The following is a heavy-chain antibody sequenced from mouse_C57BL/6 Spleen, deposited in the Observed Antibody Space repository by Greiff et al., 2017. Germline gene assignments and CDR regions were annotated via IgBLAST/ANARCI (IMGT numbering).Heavy chain of an antibody. D-gene: IGHD1-1*01. CDR3: ARQRITTVVALYWYFDV. V-gene: IGHV5-9*01. CDR1: GFTFSSYT. Sequence: DVQLVESGGGLVKPGGSLKLSCAASGFTFSSYTMSWVRQTPEKRLEWVATISGGGGNTYYPDSVKGRFTISRDNAKNTLYLQMSSLRSEDTALYYCARQRITTVVALYWYFDVWGTGTTVTVSS. CDR2: ISGGGGNT. J-gene: IGHJ1*03.